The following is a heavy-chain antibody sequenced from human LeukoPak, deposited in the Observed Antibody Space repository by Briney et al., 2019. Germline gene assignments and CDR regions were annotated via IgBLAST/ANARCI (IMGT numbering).Heavy chain of an antibody. CDR3: ARDANYHDSSVYYDAFDI. CDR2: IRGDGSLK. CDR1: DFSFSNYW. D-gene: IGHD3-22*01. Sequence: GGSLRLSCAASDFSFSNYWMTWLRQAPGKGLEWVANIRGDGSLKYYLDSVKGRFTISRDNAKNSLYLQMNSLRAEDTAVYYCARDANYHDSSVYYDAFDIWGQGTMVTVSS. J-gene: IGHJ3*02. V-gene: IGHV3-7*01.